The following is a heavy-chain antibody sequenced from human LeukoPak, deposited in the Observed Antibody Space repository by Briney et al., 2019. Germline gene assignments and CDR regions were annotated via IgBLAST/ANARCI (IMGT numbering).Heavy chain of an antibody. D-gene: IGHD2-15*01. CDR1: GFTFSNYE. J-gene: IGHJ4*02. Sequence: PGGSLRLSCAASGFTFSNYEMNWVRQAPGKGLEWVSYITSSASTIYYADSVKGRFTISRDNAKNSLYLQMNSLRAEDMALYYCVQGWRDNWGQGTLVTVSS. CDR2: ITSSASTI. V-gene: IGHV3-48*03. CDR3: VQGWRDN.